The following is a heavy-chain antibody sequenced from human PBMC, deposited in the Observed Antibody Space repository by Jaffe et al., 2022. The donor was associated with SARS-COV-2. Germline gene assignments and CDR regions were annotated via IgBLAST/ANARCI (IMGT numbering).Heavy chain of an antibody. Sequence: EVQLVESGGGLVKPGRSLRLSCTASGFTFGDYAMSWFRQAPGKGLEWVGFIRSKAYGGTTEYAASVKGRFTISRDDSKSIAYLQMNSLKTEDTAVYYCDFWSGYPRPPTRDYWGQGTLVTVSS. CDR3: DFWSGYPRPPTRDY. CDR1: GFTFGDYA. D-gene: IGHD3-3*01. J-gene: IGHJ4*02. CDR2: IRSKAYGGTT. V-gene: IGHV3-49*05.